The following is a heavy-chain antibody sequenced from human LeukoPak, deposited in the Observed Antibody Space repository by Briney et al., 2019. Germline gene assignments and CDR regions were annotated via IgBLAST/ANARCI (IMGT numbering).Heavy chain of an antibody. CDR3: AREANSPTARYWYFDL. J-gene: IGHJ2*01. CDR1: GGSVSSYY. Sequence: PSETLSLTCTVSGGSVSSYYWSWIRQPPGKGLELIGYVYHSGSTNYNPALNSRVTISLDTSEKQFSLKLSSVTAADTAVYYCAREANSPTARYWYFDLWGRGTLVTVSS. V-gene: IGHV4-59*02. D-gene: IGHD4-23*01. CDR2: VYHSGST.